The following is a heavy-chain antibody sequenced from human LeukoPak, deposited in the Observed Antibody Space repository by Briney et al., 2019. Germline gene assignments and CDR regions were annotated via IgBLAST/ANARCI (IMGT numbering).Heavy chain of an antibody. J-gene: IGHJ6*02. Sequence: PSETLSLTCAVYGGSFSGYYWCWIRQPPGKGLEWIGEINHIGSTNYNPSHKSRVTISVDTSKNQFSLKLSSVTAADTAVYYCARRLAPYYYGSGSYPSWGGYYYYGMDVWGQGTTVTVSS. CDR2: INHIGST. D-gene: IGHD3-10*01. CDR1: GGSFSGYY. CDR3: ARRLAPYYYGSGSYPSWGGYYYYGMDV. V-gene: IGHV4-34*01.